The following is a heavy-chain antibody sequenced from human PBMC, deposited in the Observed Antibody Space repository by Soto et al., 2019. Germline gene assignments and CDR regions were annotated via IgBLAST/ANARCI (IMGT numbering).Heavy chain of an antibody. Sequence: GGSLRLSCTASGFTFGDYAMSWFRQAPGKGLEWVGFIRSKAYGGKTEYAASVKGRFTISRDDSKSIAYLQMNSLQTEDTAVYYCTRDIYRNLGYCSSTSCLLFDYWGQGTLVTVSS. V-gene: IGHV3-49*03. CDR2: IRSKAYGGKT. CDR1: GFTFGDYA. J-gene: IGHJ4*02. D-gene: IGHD2-2*01. CDR3: TRDIYRNLGYCSSTSCLLFDY.